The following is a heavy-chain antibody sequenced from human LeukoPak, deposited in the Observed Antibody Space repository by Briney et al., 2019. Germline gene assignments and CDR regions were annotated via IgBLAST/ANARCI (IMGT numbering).Heavy chain of an antibody. J-gene: IGHJ4*02. V-gene: IGHV6-1*01. CDR2: TYYRSRWYK. Sequence: SQTLSLTCAISGDSVSTNSAAWNWIRQSPSRDLEWLGRTYYRSRWYKDYAVSVKGRITINPDTSRNQFSLQLNSVTPEDTSMYYCAREGSSIFDYWGQGTLVTVSS. CDR1: GDSVSTNSAA. D-gene: IGHD6-13*01. CDR3: AREGSSIFDY.